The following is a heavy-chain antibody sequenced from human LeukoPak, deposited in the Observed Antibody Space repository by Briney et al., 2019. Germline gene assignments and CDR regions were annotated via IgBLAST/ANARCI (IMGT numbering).Heavy chain of an antibody. Sequence: ASVKVSCKASGYTFTSYYMHWVRQAPGQGLEWMGLINPSNGYTDYAQRFQGRVTMTRDTSTTTVYMELSSLRSEDTAVYYCARGGLMGAPGQRYEFWGQGTLVTVSS. J-gene: IGHJ4*02. D-gene: IGHD3-9*01. CDR1: GYTFTSYY. CDR3: ARGGLMGAPGQRYEF. V-gene: IGHV1-46*01. CDR2: INPSNGYT.